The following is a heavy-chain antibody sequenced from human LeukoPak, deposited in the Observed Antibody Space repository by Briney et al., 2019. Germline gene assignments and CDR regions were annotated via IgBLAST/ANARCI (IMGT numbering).Heavy chain of an antibody. J-gene: IGHJ3*02. D-gene: IGHD3-22*01. V-gene: IGHV3-21*01. Sequence: PSETLSLTCTVSGGSISSSNYYWGWIRQPPGKGLEWVSSISSSSSYIYYADSVKGRFTISRDNAKNSLYLQMNSLRAEDTAVYYCARRFSLYYYDDDAFDIWGQGTMVTVSS. CDR3: ARRFSLYYYDDDAFDI. CDR2: ISSSSSYI. CDR1: GGSISSSN.